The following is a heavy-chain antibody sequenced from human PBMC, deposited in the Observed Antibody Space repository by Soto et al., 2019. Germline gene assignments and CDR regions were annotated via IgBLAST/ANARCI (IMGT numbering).Heavy chain of an antibody. CDR1: GGSFSGFY. J-gene: IGHJ6*02. D-gene: IGHD3-16*01. V-gene: IGHV4-34*01. CDR2: SDHSGRT. CDR3: ARGMGEESTFYKYYGMDV. Sequence: PSETLSLTCAVYGGSFSGFYWSWIRQPPGKGLEWIGESDHSGRTKYNAPLKSRVTISVDTSKKQFSLKLSPVTAADTAVYYCARGMGEESTFYKYYGMDVWGQGTTVTVSS.